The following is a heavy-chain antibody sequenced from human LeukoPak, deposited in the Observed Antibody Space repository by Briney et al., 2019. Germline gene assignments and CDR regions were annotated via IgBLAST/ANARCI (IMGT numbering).Heavy chain of an antibody. J-gene: IGHJ4*02. Sequence: GGSLRLSCAASGFTFSSYVMHWVRQAPGKGLEWVAFIRYDGSNKYYADSVKGRFTISRDNSKNTLYLQMNSLRSEDTAVYYCAKDGSSLGLESYFDYWGQGTLVTVSS. CDR3: AKDGSSLGLESYFDY. D-gene: IGHD6-13*01. V-gene: IGHV3-30*02. CDR1: GFTFSSYV. CDR2: IRYDGSNK.